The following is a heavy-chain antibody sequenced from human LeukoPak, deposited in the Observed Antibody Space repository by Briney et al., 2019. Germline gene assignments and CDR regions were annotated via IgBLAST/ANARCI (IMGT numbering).Heavy chain of an antibody. V-gene: IGHV3-23*01. CDR1: GFTFSRYA. CDR3: AKDLQWLVLGYFQH. Sequence: PGGSLRLSCAASGFTFSRYAMSWVRQAPGKGLEWVSAISGSGGSTYYADSVKGRFTISRDNSKNTLYLQMNSLRAEDTAVYYCAKDLQWLVLGYFQHWCQGTLVTVSS. D-gene: IGHD6-19*01. CDR2: ISGSGGST. J-gene: IGHJ1*01.